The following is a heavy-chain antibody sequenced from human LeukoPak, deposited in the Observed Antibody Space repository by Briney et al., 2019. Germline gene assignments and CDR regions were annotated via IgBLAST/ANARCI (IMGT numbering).Heavy chain of an antibody. J-gene: IGHJ4*02. V-gene: IGHV4-31*03. CDR3: ASRRGSYYFDY. D-gene: IGHD3-10*01. CDR2: IYYSGST. CDR1: GGSISSGGHY. Sequence: PSETLSLTCTVSGGSISSGGHYWSWIRQHPGKGLEWIGYIYYSGSTYYNPSLKSRVTISVDTSKNQFSLKLSSVTAADTAVYYCASRRGSYYFDYWGQGTLVTVSS.